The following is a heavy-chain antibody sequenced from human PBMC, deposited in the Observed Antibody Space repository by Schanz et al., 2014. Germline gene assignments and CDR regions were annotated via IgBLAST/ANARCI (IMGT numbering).Heavy chain of an antibody. CDR3: ARDLISSGWYG. CDR1: GFTFSSYA. D-gene: IGHD6-19*01. V-gene: IGHV3-11*05. CDR2: ISGSSIHK. J-gene: IGHJ4*02. Sequence: QGQLVESGGGVVQPGRSLRLSCAASGFTFSSYAMTWIRQAPGKGLEWVSHISGSSIHKNYADSVKGRFTISRDNAKNSLYLQMNSLRVEDTAVYYCARDLISSGWYGWGQGTLVTVSS.